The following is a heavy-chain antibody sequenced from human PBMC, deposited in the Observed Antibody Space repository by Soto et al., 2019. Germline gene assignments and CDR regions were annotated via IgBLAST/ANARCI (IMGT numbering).Heavy chain of an antibody. J-gene: IGHJ6*02. V-gene: IGHV3-48*02. CDR1: GFTFSSYS. CDR2: ISSSSSTI. D-gene: IGHD6-13*01. Sequence: GSLRLSCAASGFTFSSYSVNWVRQAPGKGLEWVSYISSSSSTIYYADSVKGRFTISRDNAKNSLYLQMNSLRDEDTAVYYCARDSFGAAAERNYYYGMDVWGQGTTVTVSS. CDR3: ARDSFGAAAERNYYYGMDV.